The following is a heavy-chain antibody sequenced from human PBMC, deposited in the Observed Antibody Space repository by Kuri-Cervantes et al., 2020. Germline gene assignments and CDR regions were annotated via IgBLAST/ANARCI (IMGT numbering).Heavy chain of an antibody. V-gene: IGHV3-21*01. Sequence: GESLKISCAASGFTFSSYSMNWVRQAPGKGLEWVSSISSSSSYIYYADSVKGRFTISRDNSKNTPYLQMNSLRAEDTAVYYCAGHSSSGYWGQGTLVTVSS. D-gene: IGHD6-6*01. CDR3: AGHSSSGY. CDR2: ISSSSSYI. CDR1: GFTFSSYS. J-gene: IGHJ4*02.